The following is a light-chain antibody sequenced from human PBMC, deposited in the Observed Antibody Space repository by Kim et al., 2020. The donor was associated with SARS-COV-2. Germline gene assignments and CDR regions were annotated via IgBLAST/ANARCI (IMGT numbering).Light chain of an antibody. J-gene: IGKJ2*02. V-gene: IGKV3-15*01. CDR3: QQYNNWPLPCT. Sequence: SPGERATLSFMASPSFGTNLAWYQQKPGQAPRLLLYGTSIRATGIPARFSGSGSGTEFTLTISSLQSEDLAVYYCQQYNNWPLPCTFGQGTRLEI. CDR2: GTS. CDR1: PSFGTN.